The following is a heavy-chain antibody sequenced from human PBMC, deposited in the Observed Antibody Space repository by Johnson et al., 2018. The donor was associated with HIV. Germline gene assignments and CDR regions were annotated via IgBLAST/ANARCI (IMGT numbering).Heavy chain of an antibody. V-gene: IGHV3-7*03. Sequence: EVQLVESGGGLVKPGGSLRLSCAASGFTFSNAWMSWVRQAPGKGLEWVANIKQDGSEKYYVDSVKGRFTISRDNAKNTLYLQMNSLRAEDTAVYYCARGRIAARPIWGQGTMVTVSS. CDR2: IKQDGSEK. D-gene: IGHD6-6*01. CDR1: GFTFSNAW. J-gene: IGHJ3*02. CDR3: ARGRIAARPI.